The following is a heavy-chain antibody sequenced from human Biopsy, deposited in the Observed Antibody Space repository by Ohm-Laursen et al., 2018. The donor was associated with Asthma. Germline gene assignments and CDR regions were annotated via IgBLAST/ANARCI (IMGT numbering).Heavy chain of an antibody. Sequence: ASVKVSCKTSGYTFNSAGITWVRRAPGQGLEWKGWISVYNGNTKVAQKLQDRVTMITDTSTSTAYMELRSLRSDDTAVYFCARAVDYSHYYGIDVWGRGTTVTVS. CDR1: GYTFNSAG. V-gene: IGHV1-18*01. CDR2: ISVYNGNT. J-gene: IGHJ6*02. D-gene: IGHD3-10*01. CDR3: ARAVDYSHYYGIDV.